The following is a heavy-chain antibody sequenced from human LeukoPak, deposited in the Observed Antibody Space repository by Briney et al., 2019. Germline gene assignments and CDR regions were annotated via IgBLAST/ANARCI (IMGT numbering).Heavy chain of an antibody. J-gene: IGHJ4*02. V-gene: IGHV4-59*08. D-gene: IGHD6-19*01. Sequence: SETLSLTCTVSGGSISSYYWSWIRQPPGKGLEWIGYIYYSGSTNYNPSLKSRVTISVDTSKNQFSLKMSSVTAADTAVYYCAGSSGWTGFDYWGQGTLVTVSS. CDR3: AGSSGWTGFDY. CDR1: GGSISSYY. CDR2: IYYSGST.